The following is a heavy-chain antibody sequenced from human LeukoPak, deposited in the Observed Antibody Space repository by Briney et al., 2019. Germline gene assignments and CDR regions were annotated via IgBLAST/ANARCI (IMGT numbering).Heavy chain of an antibody. J-gene: IGHJ3*01. D-gene: IGHD6-6*01. Sequence: GGSLRLSCAVSGFTFSGFWMSWSRQAPGKGLEWVASINSDGSEGYYADVVKGRFTISRDNAKNSLYLQINSLRAEDTAVYYCARTSYSSSSSVWGQGTMVTVSS. CDR2: INSDGSEG. CDR3: ARTSYSSSSSV. CDR1: GFTFSGFW. V-gene: IGHV3-7*03.